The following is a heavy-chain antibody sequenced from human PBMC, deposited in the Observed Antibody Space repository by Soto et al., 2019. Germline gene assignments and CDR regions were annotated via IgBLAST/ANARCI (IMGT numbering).Heavy chain of an antibody. CDR1: GFTFSGYT. Sequence: PGGSLRLSCEASGFTFSGYTMSWVRQAPRKGLEWVSAVSGSGDTTYYADSVKGRFTTSRDNSQNTLYLQMNSLKADDSAVYYCVRDEHDSSGNYYDYWCQGTPVTVSS. J-gene: IGHJ4*02. CDR3: VRDEHDSSGNYYDY. CDR2: VSGSGDTT. V-gene: IGHV3-23*01. D-gene: IGHD3-22*01.